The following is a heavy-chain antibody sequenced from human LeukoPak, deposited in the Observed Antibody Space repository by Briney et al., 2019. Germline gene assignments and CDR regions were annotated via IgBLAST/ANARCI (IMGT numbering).Heavy chain of an antibody. J-gene: IGHJ4*02. D-gene: IGHD2-8*01. CDR2: TSYSGGT. Sequence: SETLSLTCTVSGGAISSSTYYWGWIRQSPGKGLEWIGSTSYSGGTYYHTSLKSRVTLSVDTSKNQFSLRLPSVPAADPAVYYCATAGQYCTNGSCYRGFDSWGQGTLVTVPS. CDR3: ATAGQYCTNGSCYRGFDS. CDR1: GGAISSSTYY. V-gene: IGHV4-39*01.